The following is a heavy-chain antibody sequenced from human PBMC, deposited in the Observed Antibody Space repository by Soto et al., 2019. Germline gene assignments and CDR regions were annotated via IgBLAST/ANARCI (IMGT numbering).Heavy chain of an antibody. V-gene: IGHV4-30-4*01. D-gene: IGHD3-22*01. CDR3: ASQHYYDSSGYYVVY. Sequence: PSETLSLTCTVSGGSISSGNYYWSWIRQPPGKGLEWIGFIYYSGSAYYNPSLKSRVTISVDWSKNQFSLKLSSVTAADTAVYYCASQHYYDSSGYYVVYWGQGTLVTVSS. CDR2: IYYSGSA. CDR1: GGSISSGNYY. J-gene: IGHJ4*02.